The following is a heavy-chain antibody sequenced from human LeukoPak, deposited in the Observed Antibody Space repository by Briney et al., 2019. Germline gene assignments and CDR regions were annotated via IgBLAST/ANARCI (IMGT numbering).Heavy chain of an antibody. J-gene: IGHJ6*02. Sequence: GGSLRLSCAASGFTVSSNYMSWVRQAPGKGLEWVGRIKSKTDGGTTDYAAPVKGRFTISRDDSKNTLYLQMDSLKTEDTAVYYCTTPSQVQAYYYYYGMDVWGQGTTVTVSS. CDR2: IKSKTDGGTT. V-gene: IGHV3-15*01. CDR1: GFTVSSNY. CDR3: TTPSQVQAYYYYYGMDV.